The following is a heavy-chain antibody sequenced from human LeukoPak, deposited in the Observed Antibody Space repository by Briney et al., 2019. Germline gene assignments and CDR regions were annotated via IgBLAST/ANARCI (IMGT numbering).Heavy chain of an antibody. CDR3: ARAFGNYCSSTSCFRGLFQY. Sequence: GGSLRLSCAASGFTFSSYGMHWVRQAPGKGLEWVAFIKYDGSDKHNAESVKGRFTISRDNSKNTLYLQMNSLRAEDTAVYYCARAFGNYCSSTSCFRGLFQYWGQGTLVTVSS. V-gene: IGHV3-30*02. D-gene: IGHD2-2*01. CDR2: IKYDGSDK. J-gene: IGHJ4*02. CDR1: GFTFSSYG.